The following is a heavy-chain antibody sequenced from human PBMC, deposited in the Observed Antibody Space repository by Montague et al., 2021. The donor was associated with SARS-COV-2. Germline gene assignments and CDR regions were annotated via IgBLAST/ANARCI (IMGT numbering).Heavy chain of an antibody. CDR2: IKHDGSEE. CDR3: VRATCYMDV. CDR1: GFIFGDYW. Sequence: SLRLSCAASGFIFGDYWMSWVRQAPGKGPERVANIKHDGSEEYYIDSVNGRFTVSRDNARKSLYLQMNSLRAEDTAVCYCVRATCYMDVWGEGTTVAVSS. V-gene: IGHV3-7*01. J-gene: IGHJ6*03.